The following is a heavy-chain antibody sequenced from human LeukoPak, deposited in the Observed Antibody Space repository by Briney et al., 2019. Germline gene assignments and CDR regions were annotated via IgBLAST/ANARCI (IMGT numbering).Heavy chain of an antibody. CDR3: ARVRWELGAFDI. D-gene: IGHD1-26*01. CDR2: ISSSGSNI. CDR1: GFTFSDYY. Sequence: AGGSLRLSCAASGFTFSDYYMSWIRQAPGKGLEWVSYISSSGSNIYYADSVKGRFTISRDNAKNSLYLQMNSLRAEDTAVYYCARVRWELGAFDIWGQGTMVTVSS. J-gene: IGHJ3*02. V-gene: IGHV3-11*01.